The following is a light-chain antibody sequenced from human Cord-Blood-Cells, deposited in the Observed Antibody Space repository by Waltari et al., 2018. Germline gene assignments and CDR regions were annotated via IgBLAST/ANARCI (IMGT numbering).Light chain of an antibody. J-gene: IGKJ4*02. V-gene: IGKV3-11*01. CDR1: QSVNSY. CDR2: DAS. CDR3: QQRSNGPLT. Sequence: VLSPSPATLSLSPGASATLSCTASQSVNSYLAWYQQKPSQAHRVHIYDASNRATGIPARFSGSGSGTDFTLTISSLEPEDFAVYYCQQRSNGPLTFGGGTKVEIK.